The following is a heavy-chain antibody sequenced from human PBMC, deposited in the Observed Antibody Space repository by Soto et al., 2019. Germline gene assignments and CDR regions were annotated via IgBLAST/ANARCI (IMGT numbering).Heavy chain of an antibody. CDR3: ARVISCGGGTCSSVHQYYGMDV. CDR2: ISLSGSQI. J-gene: IGHJ6*02. D-gene: IGHD2-21*01. V-gene: IGHV3-21*01. Sequence: EVQLVESGGGLVKPGGSVRLSCVASGLMYSSYSMSWVRQAPGKGLEWVAFISLSGSQINYAASVEGRFTIARDNAKNALYLQMNTVRLEHTAIYYCARVISCGGGTCSSVHQYYGMDVWGPGTTVTVSS. CDR1: GLMYSSYS.